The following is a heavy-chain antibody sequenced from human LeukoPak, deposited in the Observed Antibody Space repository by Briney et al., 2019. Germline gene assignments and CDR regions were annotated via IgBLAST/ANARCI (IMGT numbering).Heavy chain of an antibody. Sequence: GASGKLCCTASGYTFTSYGISWVRQAPGQGLEWMGWISAYNGNTNYAQKLQGRVIMTTDTSTSAAYMELRSLRSDDTAVYYCARDPRRSGWYSDHNWFDPWGQGTLVTVSS. CDR2: ISAYNGNT. CDR3: ARDPRRSGWYSDHNWFDP. V-gene: IGHV1-18*01. J-gene: IGHJ5*02. D-gene: IGHD6-19*01. CDR1: GYTFTSYG.